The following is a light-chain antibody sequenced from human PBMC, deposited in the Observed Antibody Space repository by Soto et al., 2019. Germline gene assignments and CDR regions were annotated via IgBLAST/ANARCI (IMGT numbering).Light chain of an antibody. CDR3: QQRSKWPMYT. J-gene: IGKJ2*01. CDR1: QSVSSY. V-gene: IGKV3-11*01. Sequence: EIVLTQSPATLSLSPGERATLSCRASQSVSSYLAWYQQKPGQAPRLLIYDASNRATGIPARFSGSGSGTYFTLTISSLEPEDFAVYYCQQRSKWPMYTFGQGTKLEIK. CDR2: DAS.